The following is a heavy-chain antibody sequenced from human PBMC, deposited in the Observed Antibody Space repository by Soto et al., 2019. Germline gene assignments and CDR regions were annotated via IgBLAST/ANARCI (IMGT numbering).Heavy chain of an antibody. D-gene: IGHD5-18*01. CDR2: IYYSGST. CDR1: GASISSYY. Sequence: ETLSLTCPVSGASISSYYWSWIRQPPGKGLEWIGYIYYSGSTNYNPSLKSRVTISVDTSKNQFSLKLSSVTAADTAVYYCARGGDTAMATANWFDPWGQGTLVTVS. V-gene: IGHV4-59*01. J-gene: IGHJ5*02. CDR3: ARGGDTAMATANWFDP.